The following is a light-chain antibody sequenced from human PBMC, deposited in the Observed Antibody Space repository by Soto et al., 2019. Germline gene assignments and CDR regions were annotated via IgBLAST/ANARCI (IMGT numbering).Light chain of an antibody. CDR3: QSYDRSLSHYV. CDR2: GNI. Sequence: QSVLTQPPSVSGAPGQRVTISCTGSTSNIGAGYDVQWYQQLPGTAPKLLIYGNINRPSRVPDRFSGSKSGTSASLAITGLQAEDEADYYCQSYDRSLSHYVFGTGTKVTVL. CDR1: TSNIGAGYD. J-gene: IGLJ1*01. V-gene: IGLV1-40*01.